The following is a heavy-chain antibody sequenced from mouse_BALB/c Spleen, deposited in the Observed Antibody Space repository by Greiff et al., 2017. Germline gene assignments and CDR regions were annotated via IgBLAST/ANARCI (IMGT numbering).Heavy chain of an antibody. J-gene: IGHJ4*01. CDR1: GFSLTGYG. D-gene: IGHD2-10*02. CDR3: AREKYGNFHYAMDY. Sequence: VQRVESGPGLVAPSQSLSITCTVSGFSLTGYGVNWVRQPPGKGLEWLGMIWGDGSTDYNSALKSRLSISKDNSKSQVFLKMNSLQTDDTARYYCAREKYGNFHYAMDYWGQGTSVTVSS. V-gene: IGHV2-6-7*01. CDR2: IWGDGST.